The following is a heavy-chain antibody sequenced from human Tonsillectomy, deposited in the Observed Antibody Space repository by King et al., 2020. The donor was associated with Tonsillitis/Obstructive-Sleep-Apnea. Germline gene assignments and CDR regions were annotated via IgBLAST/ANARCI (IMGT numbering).Heavy chain of an antibody. Sequence: QLVQSGGGLVQPGGSLRLSCAASGFTFISYSMNWVRQAPGKGLEWVSYISSSSSTIYYADSVKGRFTISRDNAKNSLYLQMNSLRDEDTAVYYCARGRRDRFTIFGVVIIPVWFDPWGQGTLVTVSS. CDR2: ISSSSSTI. D-gene: IGHD3-3*01. J-gene: IGHJ5*02. CDR1: GFTFISYS. CDR3: ARGRRDRFTIFGVVIIPVWFDP. V-gene: IGHV3-48*02.